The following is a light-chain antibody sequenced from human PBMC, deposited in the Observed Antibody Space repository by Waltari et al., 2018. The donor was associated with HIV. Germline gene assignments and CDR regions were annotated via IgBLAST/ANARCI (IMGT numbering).Light chain of an antibody. CDR2: RNN. Sequence: QSVLTQPPSASGTTGQRVTISCSGSRSNIGSNFVYWYQQLPGMAPKLLIYRNNQRPSGVPDRFSGSKSGTSASLAISGLRSEDGADYYCAVWDDSLTGHVVFGGGTKLTVL. CDR1: RSNIGSNF. J-gene: IGLJ2*01. V-gene: IGLV1-47*01. CDR3: AVWDDSLTGHVV.